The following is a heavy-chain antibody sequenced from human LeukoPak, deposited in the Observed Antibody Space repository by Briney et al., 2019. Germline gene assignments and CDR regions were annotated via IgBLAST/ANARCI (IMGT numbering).Heavy chain of an antibody. Sequence: PGGSLRLSCAASGFTFSSYSMNWVRQAPGKGLEWVSSISSSSSYIYYADSVKGRFTISRDNAKNSLYLQMNSLRAEDTAVYYCARFNSSGYYPPDFDYWGQGTLVTVSS. CDR1: GFTFSSYS. CDR2: ISSSSSYI. V-gene: IGHV3-21*01. CDR3: ARFNSSGYYPPDFDY. J-gene: IGHJ4*02. D-gene: IGHD3-22*01.